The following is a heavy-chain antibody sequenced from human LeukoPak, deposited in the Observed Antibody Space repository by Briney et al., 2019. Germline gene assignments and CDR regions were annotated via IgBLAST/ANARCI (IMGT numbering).Heavy chain of an antibody. CDR3: AKSGGYGLIDR. CDR1: GGSFSGYY. CDR2: INHSGST. Sequence: SETLSLTCAVYGGSFSGYYWSWIRQPPGKGLEWIGEINHSGSTNYNPSLKSRVTISVDTSKNLFSLRLNSMTAADTAVYYCAKSGGYGLIDRWGQGTLVTVSS. J-gene: IGHJ4*02. D-gene: IGHD1-26*01. V-gene: IGHV4-34*01.